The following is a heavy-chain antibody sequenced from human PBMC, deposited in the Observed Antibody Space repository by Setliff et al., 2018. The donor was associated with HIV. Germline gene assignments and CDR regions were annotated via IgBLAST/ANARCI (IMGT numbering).Heavy chain of an antibody. CDR1: GGSMSSYF. Sequence: SETLSLTCTVSGGSMSSYFWSWIRQSPGKGLEWIGYIYNSGGTNYNPSLKSRVTISLDTSKNQFSLKLSSVTAADTAVYYCARLRITMMVHHWGQGTLVTVSS. CDR2: IYNSGGT. V-gene: IGHV4-59*08. CDR3: ARLRITMMVHH. D-gene: IGHD3-22*01. J-gene: IGHJ1*01.